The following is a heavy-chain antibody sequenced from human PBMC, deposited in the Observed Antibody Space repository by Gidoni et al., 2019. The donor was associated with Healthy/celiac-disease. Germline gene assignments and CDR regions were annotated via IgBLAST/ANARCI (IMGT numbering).Heavy chain of an antibody. J-gene: IGHJ4*02. CDR1: GFPFISYG. CDR3: AKDRTYYYDSLCDY. CDR2: ISDDGSNK. Sequence: QVQLVESGGGVAQPGRSLRLPCAASGFPFISYGMHWVRQAPGKGLEWVAVISDDGSNKYYADSVKGRFTISRDNSKNTLYLQMNSLRAEDTAVYYCAKDRTYYYDSLCDYWGQGTLVTVSS. D-gene: IGHD3-22*01. V-gene: IGHV3-30*18.